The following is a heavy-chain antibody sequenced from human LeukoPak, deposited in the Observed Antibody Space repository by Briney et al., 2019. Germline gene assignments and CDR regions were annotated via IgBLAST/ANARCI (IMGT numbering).Heavy chain of an antibody. J-gene: IGHJ4*02. CDR2: IKSKTNGGTT. CDR3: TWVGARYYFDY. Sequence: GGCLRLSCAASGFTFNHAWMSWVRQAPGKGLEWVGRIKSKTNGGTTDYAAPVKGRFTISRDDSKNTLYLQMNSLKTEDTAVYYCTWVGARYYFDYWGQGTLVTVSS. D-gene: IGHD1-26*01. CDR1: GFTFNHAW. V-gene: IGHV3-15*01.